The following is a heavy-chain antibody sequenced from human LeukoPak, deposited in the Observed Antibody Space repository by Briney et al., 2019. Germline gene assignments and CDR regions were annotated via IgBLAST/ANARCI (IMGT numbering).Heavy chain of an antibody. Sequence: GSLRLSCAASDFSFITYAMSWVRQAPGKGLEWIGSIYYSGSTYYNPSLKSRVTISVDTSKNQFSLKLSSVTAADTAVYYCARGIVATIDYWGQGTLVTVSS. J-gene: IGHJ4*02. CDR2: IYYSGST. CDR1: DFSFITYA. V-gene: IGHV4-39*01. D-gene: IGHD5-12*01. CDR3: ARGIVATIDY.